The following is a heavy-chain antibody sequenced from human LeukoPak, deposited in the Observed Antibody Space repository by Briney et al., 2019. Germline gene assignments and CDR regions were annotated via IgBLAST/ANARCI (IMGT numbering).Heavy chain of an antibody. CDR3: AKEEAYSSGWYLPPYYYYYYMDV. CDR1: GFTFSSYG. V-gene: IGHV3-30*02. D-gene: IGHD6-19*01. J-gene: IGHJ6*03. Sequence: PGGSLRLSCAASGFTFSSYGMHWVRQAPGKGLEWVAFIRYDGSNKYYADSVKGRFTISRDNSKNTLYLQMNSLRAEDTAVYYCAKEEAYSSGWYLPPYYYYYYMDVWGKGTTVTISS. CDR2: IRYDGSNK.